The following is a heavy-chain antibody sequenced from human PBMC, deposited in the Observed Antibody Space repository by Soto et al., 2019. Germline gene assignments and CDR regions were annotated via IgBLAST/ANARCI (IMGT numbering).Heavy chain of an antibody. Sequence: QVQLVQSGAEVKKPGASVKVSCKASGYTFTGYYMHWVRQAPGQGLEWMGWINPNSGGTNYAQKFPGWVTMTRDTSISTAYMELSRLSSDDTAVYYCARGAVGYCSGGSCVGYYYYYYGMDVWGQGPTVTVSS. J-gene: IGHJ6*02. CDR2: INPNSGGT. D-gene: IGHD2-15*01. V-gene: IGHV1-2*04. CDR3: ARGAVGYCSGGSCVGYYYYYYGMDV. CDR1: GYTFTGYY.